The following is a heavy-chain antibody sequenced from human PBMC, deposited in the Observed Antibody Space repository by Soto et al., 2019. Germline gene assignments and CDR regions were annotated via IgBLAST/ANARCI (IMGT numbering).Heavy chain of an antibody. Sequence: ASVKVSCKASGYIFLNYAIHWVRQAPGQRPEWVGWINAANGNTKYSQKLQGRVTMTSDTSTRTAYLELSSLRSEDTAMYYCGRKIPDTGGFASWGQGFLVTVPQ. D-gene: IGHD2-8*02. CDR3: GRKIPDTGGFAS. V-gene: IGHV1-3*01. CDR2: INAANGNT. J-gene: IGHJ4*02. CDR1: GYIFLNYA.